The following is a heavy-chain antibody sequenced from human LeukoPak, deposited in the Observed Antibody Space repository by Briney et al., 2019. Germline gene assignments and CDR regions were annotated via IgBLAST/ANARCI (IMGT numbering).Heavy chain of an antibody. CDR1: GGSISSYY. D-gene: IGHD3-3*01. J-gene: IGHJ5*02. CDR2: IYTSGST. V-gene: IGHV4-4*07. CDR3: AKDFTMRNRLRFLEWSGSWFDP. Sequence: PSETLSLTCTVSGGSISSYYWSWIRQPAGKGLEWIGRIYTSGSTNYNPSLKSRVTMSVDTSKNQFSLKLSSVTAADTAVYYCAKDFTMRNRLRFLEWSGSWFDPWGQGTLVTVSS.